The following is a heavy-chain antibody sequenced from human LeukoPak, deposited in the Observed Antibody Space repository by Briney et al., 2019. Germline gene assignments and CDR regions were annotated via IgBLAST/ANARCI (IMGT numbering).Heavy chain of an antibody. J-gene: IGHJ4*02. CDR1: GFTFSSYW. Sequence: GGSLRLSCAASGFTFSSYWMSWVRQAPGKGLEWVATIKRDGSEKYYVDSVKGRFTISRDNAKNSLYLQMNSLRAEDTAVYYCARGSHYYDSSGYYAAGYWGQGTLVTVSS. CDR3: ARGSHYYDSSGYYAAGY. CDR2: IKRDGSEK. D-gene: IGHD3-22*01. V-gene: IGHV3-7*04.